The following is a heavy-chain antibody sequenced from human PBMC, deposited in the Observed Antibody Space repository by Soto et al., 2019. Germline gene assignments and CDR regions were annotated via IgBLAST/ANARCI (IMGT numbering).Heavy chain of an antibody. J-gene: IGHJ6*02. CDR3: ARVYSWDSSLDV. Sequence: SVKVSCKASGVTFSSYAISWVRQAPGQGLEWMGGIIPIFGTANYAQKFQGRVTITADESTSTAYMELSSLRSEDTAVYYCARVYSWDSSLDVWGQGTTVTVSS. D-gene: IGHD6-13*01. V-gene: IGHV1-69*13. CDR1: GVTFSSYA. CDR2: IIPIFGTA.